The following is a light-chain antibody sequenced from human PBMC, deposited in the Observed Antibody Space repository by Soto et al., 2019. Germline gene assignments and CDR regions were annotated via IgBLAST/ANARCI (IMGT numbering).Light chain of an antibody. V-gene: IGKV3-15*01. CDR2: GAS. Sequence: EIVMTQSPATLSLSPGERATLSCRASQSVSSNLAWYQHKPGQAPRLLIYGASTRATGIPARFSGSESGTEFTLTISSLQSEDFAVYYCHQYNNWPLTFGGGTKVEIK. J-gene: IGKJ4*01. CDR3: HQYNNWPLT. CDR1: QSVSSN.